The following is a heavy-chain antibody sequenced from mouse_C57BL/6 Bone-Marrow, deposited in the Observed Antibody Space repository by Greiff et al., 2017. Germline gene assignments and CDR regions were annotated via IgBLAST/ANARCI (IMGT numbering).Heavy chain of an antibody. CDR2: ISNLAYSI. Sequence: EVKLVESGGGLVQPGGSLKLSCAASGFTFSDYGMAWVRQAPRKGPEWVAFISNLAYSIYYADTVTGRFTISRENAKNTLYLAMSSLRSEDTAMYYCARHSYYAMDYWGQGTSVTVSS. CDR1: GFTFSDYG. J-gene: IGHJ4*01. V-gene: IGHV5-15*01. CDR3: ARHSYYAMDY.